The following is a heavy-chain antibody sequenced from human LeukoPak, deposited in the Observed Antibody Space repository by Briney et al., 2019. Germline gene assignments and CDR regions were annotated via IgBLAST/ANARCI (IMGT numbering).Heavy chain of an antibody. CDR1: RYTFTSYD. V-gene: IGHV1-8*01. CDR3: VRRNYGGPRWFDP. J-gene: IGHJ5*02. CDR2: VNPNSGNT. D-gene: IGHD4-23*01. Sequence: ASVKVSCKASRYTFTSYDINWVRQATGQGLEWMGWVNPNSGNTGYAQKFQGRVTMTRNTSISTAYMELNSLRSEDTAVYYCVRRNYGGPRWFDPWGQGTLVTVSS.